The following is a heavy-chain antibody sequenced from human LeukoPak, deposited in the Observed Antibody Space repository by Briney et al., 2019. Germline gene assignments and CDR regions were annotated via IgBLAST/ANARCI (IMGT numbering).Heavy chain of an antibody. D-gene: IGHD3-10*01. V-gene: IGHV3-48*03. J-gene: IGHJ6*02. Sequence: PGGSLRLSCAASGFTFSSYEMNWVRQAPGKGLEWVSYISSSGTTIYYADSVKGRFTISRDNAKSSLSLQMNSLRVEDTAVYYCARGLGALYYYASGSRYYYAMDVWGQGTTVTVSS. CDR3: ARGLGALYYYASGSRYYYAMDV. CDR2: ISSSGTTI. CDR1: GFTFSSYE.